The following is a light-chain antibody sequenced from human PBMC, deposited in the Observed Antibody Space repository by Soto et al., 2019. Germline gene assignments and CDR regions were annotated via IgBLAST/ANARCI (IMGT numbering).Light chain of an antibody. CDR1: SSDVGGYNY. CDR2: DVS. CDR3: QSYDSSLSVV. V-gene: IGLV2-11*01. J-gene: IGLJ2*01. Sequence: QSVLTQPRSVSGSPGQSVTISCTGTSSDVGGYNYVSWYQQHPGKAPKLMIYDVSKRPSGVPDRFSGSKSGNTASLTISGLQAEDEADYYCQSYDSSLSVVFGGGTKVTVL.